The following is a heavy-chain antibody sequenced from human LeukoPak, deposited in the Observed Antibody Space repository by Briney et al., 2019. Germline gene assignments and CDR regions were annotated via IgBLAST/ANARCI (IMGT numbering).Heavy chain of an antibody. CDR2: IKQDGSEK. V-gene: IGHV3-7*03. J-gene: IGHJ4*02. D-gene: IGHD3-10*01. Sequence: GGSLRLSCAASGFTFSTYEMHWVRQAPGKGLEWVANIKQDGSEKYYVDSVRGRFTISRDNAKNSLSLQMNSLRAEDTAVYFCARDFGPHDYWGQGTLVTVSS. CDR1: GFTFSTYE. CDR3: ARDFGPHDY.